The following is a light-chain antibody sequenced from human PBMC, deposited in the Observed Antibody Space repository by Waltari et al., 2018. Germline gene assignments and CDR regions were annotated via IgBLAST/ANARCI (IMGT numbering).Light chain of an antibody. CDR2: QDS. CDR3: QAWDSSVV. V-gene: IGLV3-1*01. Sequence: SYELTQPPSGSVSPGQTARITCSGDKLGDKYASWYQQKPGQSPVLVIYQDSKRPPGIPERFSGSNSGNTATLTISGTQAMDEADYYCQAWDSSVVFGGGTKLTVL. CDR1: KLGDKY. J-gene: IGLJ2*01.